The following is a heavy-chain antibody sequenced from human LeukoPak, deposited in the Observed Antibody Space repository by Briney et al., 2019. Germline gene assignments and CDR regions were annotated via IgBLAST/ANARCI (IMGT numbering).Heavy chain of an antibody. D-gene: IGHD2-2*01. CDR2: INPNSGGT. CDR1: GYTFTGYY. Sequence: GASVKVSCKASGYTFTGYYMHWVRQAPGQGLEWMGWINPNSGGTNYAQKFQGRVTMTRDTSISTAYMELSRLRSGDTAVYYCAREYVVVVPAAISAFDYWGQGTLATVSS. J-gene: IGHJ4*02. CDR3: AREYVVVVPAAISAFDY. V-gene: IGHV1-2*02.